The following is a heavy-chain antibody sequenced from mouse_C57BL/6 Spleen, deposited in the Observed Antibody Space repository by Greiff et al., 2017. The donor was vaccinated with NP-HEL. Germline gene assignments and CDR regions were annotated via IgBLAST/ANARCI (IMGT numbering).Heavy chain of an antibody. V-gene: IGHV1-15*01. CDR1: GYTFTDYE. Sequence: QVQLKQSGAELVRPGASVTLSCKASGYTFTDYEMHWVKQTPVHGLEWIGAIDPETGGTAYNQKFKGKAILTADKSSSTAYMELRSLTSEDSAVYYFTRDGNYGTLYYYAMDYWGQGTSVTVSS. CDR3: TRDGNYGTLYYYAMDY. D-gene: IGHD2-1*01. J-gene: IGHJ4*01. CDR2: IDPETGGT.